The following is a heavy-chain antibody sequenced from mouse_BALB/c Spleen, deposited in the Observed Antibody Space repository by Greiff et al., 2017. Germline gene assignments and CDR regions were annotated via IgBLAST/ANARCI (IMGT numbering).Heavy chain of an antibody. CDR3: ARGTTATDYYAMDY. D-gene: IGHD1-2*01. J-gene: IGHJ4*01. Sequence: EVKVVESGGDLVKPGGSLKLSCAASGFTFSSYGMSWVRQTPDKRLEWVATISSGGSYTYYPDSVKGRFTISRDNAKNTLYLQMSSLKSEDTAMYYCARGTTATDYYAMDYWGQGTSVTVSS. CDR1: GFTFSSYG. V-gene: IGHV5-6*01. CDR2: ISSGGSYT.